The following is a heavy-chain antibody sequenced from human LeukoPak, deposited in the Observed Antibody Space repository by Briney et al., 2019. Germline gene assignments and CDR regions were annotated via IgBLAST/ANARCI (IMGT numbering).Heavy chain of an antibody. D-gene: IGHD2-15*01. CDR2: ISYDGSNK. Sequence: PGGSLRLSCAASGFTFSSYGMHWVRQAPGKGLEWVAVISYDGSNKYYADSVKGRFTISRDNSKNTLYLQMNSLRAEDTAVYYCARDPRYPYQYQSEDGGFSLDYWGQGTPVTVSS. CDR1: GFTFSSYG. CDR3: ARDPRYPYQYQSEDGGFSLDY. V-gene: IGHV3-30*03. J-gene: IGHJ4*02.